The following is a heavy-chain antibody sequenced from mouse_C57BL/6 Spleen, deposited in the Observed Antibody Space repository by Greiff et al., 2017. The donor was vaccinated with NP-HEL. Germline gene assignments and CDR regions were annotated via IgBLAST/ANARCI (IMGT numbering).Heavy chain of an antibody. CDR1: GFSLTSYA. V-gene: IGHV2-9-1*01. D-gene: IGHD1-1*01. J-gene: IGHJ4*01. CDR3: ARNAYYGSSYAMDY. CDR2: IWTGGGT. Sequence: QVQLKESGPGLVAPSPSLSIPCTVSGFSLTSYAISWVRQPPGKGLEWLGVIWTGGGTNYNSALKSRLSISKDNSKSQVFLKMNSLQTDDTARYYCARNAYYGSSYAMDYWGQGTSVTVSS.